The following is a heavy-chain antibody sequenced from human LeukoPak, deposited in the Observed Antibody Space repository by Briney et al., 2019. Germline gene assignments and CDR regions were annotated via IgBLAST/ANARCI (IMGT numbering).Heavy chain of an antibody. J-gene: IGHJ4*02. D-gene: IGHD2-15*01. V-gene: IGHV3-7*01. Sequence: GGSLRLSCAVSGLTFSSSWMDWVRQAPGKGLEWVASINPDGNKKYSADSVKGRFTISRDNAENSLYLQMNSLRVEDTAFYYCARVSCSGGGCYFDYWGQGTLVTVSS. CDR1: GLTFSSSW. CDR2: INPDGNKK. CDR3: ARVSCSGGGCYFDY.